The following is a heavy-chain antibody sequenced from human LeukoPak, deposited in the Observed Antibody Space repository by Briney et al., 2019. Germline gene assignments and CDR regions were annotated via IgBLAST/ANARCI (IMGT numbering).Heavy chain of an antibody. Sequence: PSETLSLTCTVSGGSISSYYWSWIRQPPGKGLEWIGYIYYSGSTSYNPSLKSRVTISVDTSKSQFSLKLSSVTAADTAVYYCARGGHYSSSWYGYFQHWGQGTLVTVSS. CDR3: ARGGHYSSSWYGYFQH. CDR1: GGSISSYY. D-gene: IGHD6-13*01. J-gene: IGHJ1*01. CDR2: IYYSGST. V-gene: IGHV4-59*01.